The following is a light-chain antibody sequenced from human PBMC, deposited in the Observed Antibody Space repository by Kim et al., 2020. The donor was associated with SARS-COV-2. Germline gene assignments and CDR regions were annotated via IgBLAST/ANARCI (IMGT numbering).Light chain of an antibody. J-gene: IGKJ1*01. CDR3: QQYGSSPAWT. CDR2: GVS. CDR1: QSVSSTY. Sequence: PGERATLSCRASQSVSSTYLAWYQQKPGQSPRLLIYGVSSRATGIPDRFSGSGSGTDFTLTISRLEPEDFAVYYCQQYGSSPAWTFGQGTKVDIK. V-gene: IGKV3-20*01.